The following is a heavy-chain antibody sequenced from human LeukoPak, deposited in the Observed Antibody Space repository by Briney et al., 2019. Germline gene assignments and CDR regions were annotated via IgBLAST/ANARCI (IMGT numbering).Heavy chain of an antibody. CDR3: ARLEGMYSGSWGAVKTFDY. CDR1: GYPFTSYW. Sequence: GESLKISCKGSGYPFTSYWIGWVRQMPGKGLEWMGIIYPGDSDTRYSPSFQGQVTISADKSISTAYLQWSSLKASDTAMYYCARLEGMYSGSWGAVKTFDYWGQGTLVTVSS. J-gene: IGHJ4*02. V-gene: IGHV5-51*01. D-gene: IGHD1-26*01. CDR2: IYPGDSDT.